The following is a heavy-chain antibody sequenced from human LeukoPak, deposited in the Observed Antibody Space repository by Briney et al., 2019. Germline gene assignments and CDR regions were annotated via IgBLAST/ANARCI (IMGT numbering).Heavy chain of an antibody. CDR1: GFTFSSYS. CDR2: ISSSSSYI. V-gene: IGHV3-21*01. Sequence: PGGSLRLSCAASGFTFSSYSMNWVRQAPGKGLEWVSSISSSSSYIYYADSVKGRFTISRDNTKNSLYLQMNSLRAEDTAVYYCASYMFRGVIMPLDYWGQGTLVTVSS. D-gene: IGHD3-10*01. J-gene: IGHJ4*02. CDR3: ASYMFRGVIMPLDY.